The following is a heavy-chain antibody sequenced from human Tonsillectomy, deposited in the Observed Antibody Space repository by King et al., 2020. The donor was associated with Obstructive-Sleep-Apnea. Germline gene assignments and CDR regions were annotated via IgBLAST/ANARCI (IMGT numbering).Heavy chain of an antibody. CDR1: GGTFSSYA. CDR3: ARDPRAYTAMVGKAYYYYGMDV. D-gene: IGHD5-18*01. J-gene: IGHJ6*02. V-gene: IGHV1-69*04. Sequence: VQLVQSGAEVKKPGSSVKVSCKASGGTFSSYAISWVRQAPGQGLEWMGGIIPILGIANYAQKFQGRVTITADKSTSTDYMGLSGLSTEDTAVYYCARDPRAYTAMVGKAYYYYGMDVWGQGTTVTVSS. CDR2: IIPILGIA.